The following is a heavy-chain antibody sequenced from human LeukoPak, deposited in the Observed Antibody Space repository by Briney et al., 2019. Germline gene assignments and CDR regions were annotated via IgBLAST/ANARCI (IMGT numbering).Heavy chain of an antibody. Sequence: PGRSLRLSCAASGFTFSSYAMHWVRQAPGKGLEWVAVISYDGSNKYYADSVKGRFTISRDNSKSTLYLQMNSLRAEDTAVYYCARDPASAGWFDPWGQGTLVTVSS. CDR3: ARDPASAGWFDP. CDR2: ISYDGSNK. V-gene: IGHV3-30-3*01. CDR1: GFTFSSYA. J-gene: IGHJ5*02.